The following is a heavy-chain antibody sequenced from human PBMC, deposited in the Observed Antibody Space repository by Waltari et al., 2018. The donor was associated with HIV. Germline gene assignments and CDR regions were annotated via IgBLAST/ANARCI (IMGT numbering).Heavy chain of an antibody. D-gene: IGHD3-10*01. CDR3: ARFGVPGWFDP. CDR1: GGSFSGYY. J-gene: IGHJ5*02. V-gene: IGHV4-34*01. CDR2: INHSGST. Sequence: QVQLQQWGAGLLKPSATLSLTCAVYGGSFSGYYWSWIRQPPGKGLEWIGEINHSGSTNYNPSLKSRVTISVDTSKNQFSLKLSSVTAADTAVYYCARFGVPGWFDPWGQGTLVTVSS.